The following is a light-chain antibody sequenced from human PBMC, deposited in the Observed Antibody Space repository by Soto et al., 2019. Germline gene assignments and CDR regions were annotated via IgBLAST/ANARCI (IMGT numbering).Light chain of an antibody. V-gene: IGLV2-14*01. CDR2: EVS. J-gene: IGLJ1*01. Sequence: QSALTQPASVSGSPGQSITISCTGTSSDVGGYNYVSWDQQHPGKAPKLMIYEVSNRPSGVSNRSSGSKSGNTASLTISGLQAEDEADYYCSSYTSSTFYVFGTGTKVTVL. CDR1: SSDVGGYNY. CDR3: SSYTSSTFYV.